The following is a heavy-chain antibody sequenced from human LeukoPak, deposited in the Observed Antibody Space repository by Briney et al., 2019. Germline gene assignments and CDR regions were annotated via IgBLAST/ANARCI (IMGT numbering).Heavy chain of an antibody. Sequence: GGSLRLSCAASGFTFSSYWMSWVRQAPGKGLEWVANIKQDGSEKYYVDSVKGRFTISRDNAKNSLYLQMNSLRAEDTAVYYCARGQLYYDFWSGSSISGSCLDYWGQGTLVTVSS. CDR2: IKQDGSEK. V-gene: IGHV3-7*01. J-gene: IGHJ4*02. D-gene: IGHD3-3*01. CDR1: GFTFSSYW. CDR3: ARGQLYYDFWSGSSISGSCLDY.